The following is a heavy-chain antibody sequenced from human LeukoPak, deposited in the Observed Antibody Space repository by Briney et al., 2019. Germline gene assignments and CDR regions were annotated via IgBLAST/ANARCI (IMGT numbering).Heavy chain of an antibody. V-gene: IGHV4-39*01. CDR1: GDSISSTTYW. J-gene: IGHJ4*02. CDR3: TRLPLDYSLDH. Sequence: SETLSLTCTVSGDSISSTTYWWGWIRQSPGKGLEWIGSMSYVGITSYNPSLKSRATISVDTSKNQFSLMLSSVTAAETAVYYCTRLPLDYSLDHWGQGTPVSVSS. D-gene: IGHD4-11*01. CDR2: MSYVGIT.